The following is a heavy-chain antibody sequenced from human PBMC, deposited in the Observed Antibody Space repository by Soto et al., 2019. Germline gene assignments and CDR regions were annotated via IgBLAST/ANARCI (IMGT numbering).Heavy chain of an antibody. Sequence: QVQLVQSGAEVKKPGASVKVSCKASGYTFTSYSISWVRQAPGQGLEWMGWISAYNDNTNYAQNLQGRVTMTTDTSTRTAYMELRRLRSDDTAVYYCAGDHYYVSGTHYDYGMDVWGQGTTVTVSS. D-gene: IGHD3-10*01. CDR2: ISAYNDNT. CDR3: AGDHYYVSGTHYDYGMDV. CDR1: GYTFTSYS. J-gene: IGHJ6*02. V-gene: IGHV1-18*04.